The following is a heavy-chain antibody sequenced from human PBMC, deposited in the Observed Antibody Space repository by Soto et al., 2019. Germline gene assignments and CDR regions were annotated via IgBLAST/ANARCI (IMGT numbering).Heavy chain of an antibody. J-gene: IGHJ6*02. D-gene: IGHD3-10*01. CDR2: IYHSGST. CDR1: GGSISSSNW. Sequence: SETLSLTCAVSGGSISSSNWCSWVRQPPGKGLEWIGEIYHSGSTNYNPSLKSRVTISVDKSKNQFSLKLSSVTAADTAVYYCARDRYYYGSGSYYTYYYYGMDVWGQGTTVTVSS. CDR3: ARDRYYYGSGSYYTYYYYGMDV. V-gene: IGHV4-4*02.